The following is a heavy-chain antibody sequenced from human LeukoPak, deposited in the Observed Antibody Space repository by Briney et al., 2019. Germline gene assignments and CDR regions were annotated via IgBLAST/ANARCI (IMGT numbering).Heavy chain of an antibody. D-gene: IGHD1-26*01. Sequence: GASVKVSCKASGYTFTGYYMQWVRQAPGQGLEWMGWINPNSGGTNYVQKFQGRVTMTRDTSISTAYMELSSLRSDDTAVYYCVRDQTAWERTDYWGQGTLVTVSS. J-gene: IGHJ4*02. CDR2: INPNSGGT. V-gene: IGHV1-2*02. CDR1: GYTFTGYY. CDR3: VRDQTAWERTDY.